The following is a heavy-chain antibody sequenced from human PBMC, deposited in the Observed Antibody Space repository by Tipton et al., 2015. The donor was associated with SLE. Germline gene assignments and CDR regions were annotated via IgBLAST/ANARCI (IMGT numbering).Heavy chain of an antibody. CDR2: VNHIGTI. CDR1: GGSFSGYY. V-gene: IGHV4-34*01. J-gene: IGHJ4*02. Sequence: TLSLTCDVIGGSFSGYYWSWIRQSPGKGLEGIGEVNHIGTIYYNASLKSRVTISIDTSKSHFSLKLTSVTAADTALYYCARDAPRRSPSGSYLDYWGQGILVTVSS. CDR3: ARDAPRRSPSGSYLDY. D-gene: IGHD3-16*02.